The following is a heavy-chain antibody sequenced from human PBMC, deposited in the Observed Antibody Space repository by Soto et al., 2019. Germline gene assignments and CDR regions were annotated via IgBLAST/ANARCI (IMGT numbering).Heavy chain of an antibody. Sequence: QVQLVQSGAEVKKPGASVKVSCKASGYTFTSYDINWVRQATGQGLEWMGWMNPNSGNTGYAQKFQGRVTMTRNTSIITAYMELSSLRSEDTAVYYCARAVPYYDYVWGSYRFIDYWGQGTLVTVSS. V-gene: IGHV1-8*01. CDR1: GYTFTSYD. D-gene: IGHD3-16*02. CDR2: MNPNSGNT. J-gene: IGHJ4*02. CDR3: ARAVPYYDYVWGSYRFIDY.